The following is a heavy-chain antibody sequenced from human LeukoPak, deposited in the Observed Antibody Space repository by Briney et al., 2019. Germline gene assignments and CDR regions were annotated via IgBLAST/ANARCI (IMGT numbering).Heavy chain of an antibody. CDR2: IYTSGST. V-gene: IGHV4-61*02. J-gene: IGHJ3*02. CDR3: ARDPWYYDSSGI. Sequence: PSQTLSLTCTVSGGSISSGSYYWSWIRQPAGKGLEWIGRIYTSGSTNYNPSLKSRVTISVDTSKNQFSLKLSSVTAADTAVNYCARDPWYYDSSGIWGQGTMVTVSS. CDR1: GGSISSGSYY. D-gene: IGHD3-22*01.